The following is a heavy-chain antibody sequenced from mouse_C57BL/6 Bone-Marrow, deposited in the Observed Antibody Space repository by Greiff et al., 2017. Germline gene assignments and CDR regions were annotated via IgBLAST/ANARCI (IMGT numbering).Heavy chain of an antibody. Sequence: VQLQQPGAELVKPGASVKMSCKASGYTFTSYWITWVKQRPGQGLEWIGDIYPGSGSTNYNEKFKSKATLTVDTSSSTAYMQLSILTSEVSAVYYCARVRLRRKDYWGQGTTLTVSS. D-gene: IGHD2-4*01. CDR1: GYTFTSYW. V-gene: IGHV1-55*01. CDR2: IYPGSGST. J-gene: IGHJ2*01. CDR3: ARVRLRRKDY.